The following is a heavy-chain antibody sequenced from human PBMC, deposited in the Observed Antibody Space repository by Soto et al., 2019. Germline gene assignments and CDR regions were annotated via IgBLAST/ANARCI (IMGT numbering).Heavy chain of an antibody. V-gene: IGHV1-46*04. CDR2: IYPSTGTS. CDR1: GYTFADYS. J-gene: IGHJ4*02. Sequence: QVRLVQSGAEVKSPGTSVKVSCQTSGYTFADYSIHWVRQAPGHGLEYMGHIYPSTGTSDSAQTVQGRISITPDASTSTVYMELNNLRSGDTAVYYCARLSRITFIVNWGQGTLVTVSS. CDR3: ARLSRITFIVN. D-gene: IGHD3-10*01.